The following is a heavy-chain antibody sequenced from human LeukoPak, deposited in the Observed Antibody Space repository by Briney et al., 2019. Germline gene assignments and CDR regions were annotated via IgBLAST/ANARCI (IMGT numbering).Heavy chain of an antibody. Sequence: GASVKVSCKASGYTFTSYYMHWVRQAPGQGLEWMGIINPSGGSTNYAEKFQGRVTMTSDMSTSTVYMGLSSLRSEDTAVYYCARGSSSLPGVYWGQGTLVTVSS. CDR1: GYTFTSYY. V-gene: IGHV1-46*01. D-gene: IGHD6-13*01. CDR3: ARGSSSLPGVY. J-gene: IGHJ4*02. CDR2: INPSGGST.